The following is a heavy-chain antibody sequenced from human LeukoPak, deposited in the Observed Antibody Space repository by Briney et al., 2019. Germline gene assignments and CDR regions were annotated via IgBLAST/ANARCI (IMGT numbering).Heavy chain of an antibody. V-gene: IGHV3-30*18. CDR3: AKDYGDFLYYGMDV. J-gene: IGHJ6*02. Sequence: GRSLRLSCAASGFSFNDYGIHWVRQAPGMGLEWVAVISYDGSNRIYADSVKGRFTISRDNSKNTLYLQMNSLRTEDTAVYSCAKDYGDFLYYGMDVWGQGTTVTVSS. D-gene: IGHD4-17*01. CDR1: GFSFNDYG. CDR2: ISYDGSNR.